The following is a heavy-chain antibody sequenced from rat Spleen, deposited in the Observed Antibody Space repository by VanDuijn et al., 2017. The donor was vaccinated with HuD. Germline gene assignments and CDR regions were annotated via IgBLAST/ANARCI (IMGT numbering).Heavy chain of an antibody. CDR3: AAPNDGGFDY. D-gene: IGHD1-11*01. CDR2: IYYDSSKT. CDR1: GFTFSDFY. V-gene: IGHV5-50*01. Sequence: EVQLVESGGGLVQPGRSLKLSCAASGFTFSDFYMAWVRQAPKKGLEWITMIYYDSSKTYYADTVKGRFTISRDNSKNTLYLEMNSLRSEDTAMYYCAAPNDGGFDYWGQGVMVTVSS. J-gene: IGHJ2*01.